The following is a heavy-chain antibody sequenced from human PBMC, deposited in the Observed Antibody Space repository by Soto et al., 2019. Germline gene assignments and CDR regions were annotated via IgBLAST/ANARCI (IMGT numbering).Heavy chain of an antibody. CDR1: GGSISSGDYY. J-gene: IGHJ4*02. CDR2: IYYSGST. Sequence: PSETLSLTCTVSGGSISSGDYYWSWIRQPPGKGLEWIGYIYYSGSTYYNPSLKSRVTISVDTSKNQFSLKLSSVTAADTAVYYCAREVAMVRGVIIHPEHLDYWGQGTLVTVSS. CDR3: AREVAMVRGVIIHPEHLDY. D-gene: IGHD3-10*01. V-gene: IGHV4-30-4*01.